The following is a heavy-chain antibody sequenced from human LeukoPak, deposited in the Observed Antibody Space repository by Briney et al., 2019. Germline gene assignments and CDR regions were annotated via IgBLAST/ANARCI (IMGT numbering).Heavy chain of an antibody. Sequence: ASVKVSCKASGYTFTNYGISWVRQAPGQGLEWMGIVNPSVGSTTYAQGFQGRVTMSSDTSTSTLYMELSSLRSEDTAVYYCARDPSDVNALDLWGQGTMVTVSS. CDR3: ARDPSDVNALDL. D-gene: IGHD2-2*01. CDR2: VNPSVGST. V-gene: IGHV1-46*01. J-gene: IGHJ3*01. CDR1: GYTFTNYG.